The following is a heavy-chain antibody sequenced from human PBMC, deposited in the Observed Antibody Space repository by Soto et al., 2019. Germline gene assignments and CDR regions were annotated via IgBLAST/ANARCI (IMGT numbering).Heavy chain of an antibody. Sequence: GXSVKGSFKSSGGTFSRYATSWGRQAPVQGVEVVGGIIPILGTANYAQKFQGRVTITADESTSTAYMELSSLRSQDTDVYYCASSGITMIVVVITHYYYYGMDVWGQGTTVTVSS. V-gene: IGHV1-69*13. CDR1: GGTFSRYA. CDR3: ASSGITMIVVVITHYYYYGMDV. D-gene: IGHD3-22*01. CDR2: IIPILGTA. J-gene: IGHJ6*02.